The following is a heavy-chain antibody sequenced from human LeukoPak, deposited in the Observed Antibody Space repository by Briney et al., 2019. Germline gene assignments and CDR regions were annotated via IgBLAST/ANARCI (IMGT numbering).Heavy chain of an antibody. CDR3: ARHRYYYDSSGLYNWFDP. CDR2: IYPGDSDT. V-gene: IGHV5-51*01. D-gene: IGHD3-22*01. CDR1: GYTFTTYW. Sequence: GESLKISCKGSGYTFTTYWIAWVRQMPGKGLEWMGIIYPGDSDTRYSPSFQGQVTISADKSISTAYLQWSSLKASDTAMFYCARHRYYYDSSGLYNWFDPWGQGTLVTVSS. J-gene: IGHJ5*02.